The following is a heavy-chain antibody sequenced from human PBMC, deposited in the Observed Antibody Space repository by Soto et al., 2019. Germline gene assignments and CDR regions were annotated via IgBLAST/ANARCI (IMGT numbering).Heavy chain of an antibody. Sequence: SETLSLTCTVSGASLHIGGYYWARIRQNPGKGLEWIGYIYYTGVTYYNPSLESRVNISVDTSKNHFSLELTSVTAADTAVYYCRSSTSCYDESCVDVWGQGTMVTVSS. CDR2: IYYTGVT. J-gene: IGHJ6*02. CDR3: RSSTSCYDESCVDV. CDR1: GASLHIGGYY. V-gene: IGHV4-31*03. D-gene: IGHD2-2*01.